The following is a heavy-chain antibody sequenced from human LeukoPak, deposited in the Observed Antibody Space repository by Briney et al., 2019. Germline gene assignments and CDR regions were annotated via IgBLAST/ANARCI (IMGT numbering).Heavy chain of an antibody. D-gene: IGHD4-17*01. CDR3: ARDQDCGDYSDY. Sequence: GGSLRLSCAASGFTFSSYSMNWVRQAPGKGLEWVSSISSSSSYIYYADSVKGRFTISRDNAKNSLYLQMNSLRAEDTAVYYCARDQDCGDYSDYWGQGTLVTVSS. CDR2: ISSSSSYI. CDR1: GFTFSSYS. J-gene: IGHJ4*02. V-gene: IGHV3-21*01.